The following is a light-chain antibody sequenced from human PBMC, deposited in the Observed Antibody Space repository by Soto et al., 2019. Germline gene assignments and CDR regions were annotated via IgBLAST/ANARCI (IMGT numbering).Light chain of an antibody. J-gene: IGLJ1*01. CDR2: DVS. V-gene: IGLV2-14*01. CDR1: SSDVGGYNY. CDR3: CSYTTSNTRQIV. Sequence: TQPASVSGSPGQSFTFPCTGTSSDVGGYNYVSWYQQQPGKAPKFMIYDVSNRPSGVSNRLSGSKSGNTASLTISGFQAEDEADYYCCSYTTSNTRQIVFGTGTKVTVL.